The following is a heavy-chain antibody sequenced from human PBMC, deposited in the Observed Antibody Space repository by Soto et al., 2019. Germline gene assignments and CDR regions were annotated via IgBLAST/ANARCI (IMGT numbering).Heavy chain of an antibody. D-gene: IGHD5-18*01. V-gene: IGHV4-4*07. CDR2: IFSSGST. J-gene: IGHJ4*02. Sequence: SETLSLTCTVSGGSITDYSWVWIRQPAGKGLEWIGRIFSSGSTNYNPSLKGRTTMSLDTSKNQFSLKLNSVTAADTAVYYCARGRGYSYGFLDYWGQGTLVTVSS. CDR3: ARGRGYSYGFLDY. CDR1: GGSITDYS.